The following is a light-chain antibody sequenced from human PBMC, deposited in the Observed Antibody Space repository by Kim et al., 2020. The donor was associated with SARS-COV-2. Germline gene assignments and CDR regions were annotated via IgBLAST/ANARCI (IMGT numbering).Light chain of an antibody. Sequence: QSVTISCTGTSSDVGAYNLVSWYQQHPGKAPKFMIHDVSQRPSGVSNRFSGSKSGNTASLTISGLQAEHEADYYCTSYTRSDTWVFGGGTKVTVL. J-gene: IGLJ3*02. CDR1: SSDVGAYNL. CDR3: TSYTRSDTWV. V-gene: IGLV2-14*03. CDR2: DVS.